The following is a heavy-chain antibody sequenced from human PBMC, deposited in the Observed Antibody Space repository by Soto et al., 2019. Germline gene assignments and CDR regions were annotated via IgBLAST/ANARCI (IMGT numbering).Heavy chain of an antibody. Sequence: SGPTLVNPTQTLTLTCTFSGFSLSTSGVGVGWIRQPPGKALEWLALIYWDDDKRYSPSLKSRLTITKDTSKNQVVLTMTNMDPVDTATYYCARHNFPYYDTSNWFDPWGQGTLVTVSS. V-gene: IGHV2-5*02. J-gene: IGHJ5*02. CDR2: IYWDDDK. CDR3: ARHNFPYYDTSNWFDP. D-gene: IGHD3-9*01. CDR1: GFSLSTSGVG.